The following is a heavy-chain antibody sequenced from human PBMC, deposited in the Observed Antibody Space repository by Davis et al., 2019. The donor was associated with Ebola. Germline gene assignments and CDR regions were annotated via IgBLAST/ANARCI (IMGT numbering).Heavy chain of an antibody. J-gene: IGHJ6*03. CDR2: INHSGST. D-gene: IGHD3-3*01. V-gene: IGHV4-34*01. CDR1: GGSFSGHY. CDR3: ARADYDFWSGYFEGLGDYYYYYMDV. Sequence: PSETLSLTCAVYGGSFSGHYWSWIRQPPGKGLEWIGEINHSGSTNYNPSLKSRVTISVDTSKNQFSLKLSSVTAADTAVYYCARADYDFWSGYFEGLGDYYYYYMDVWGKGTTVTVSS.